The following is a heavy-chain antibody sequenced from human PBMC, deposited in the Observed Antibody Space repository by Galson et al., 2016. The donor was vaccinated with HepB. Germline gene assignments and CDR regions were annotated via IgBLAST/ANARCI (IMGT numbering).Heavy chain of an antibody. Sequence: SLRLSCAASGFTFSSYVMHWVRQAPGKGLEYVSAISSNGGRTYYANSVKGRFTISRDNSKNTLYLQMGSLRPEDMAVYYCARPRGYSSSWVDAFDVWGQGTLVIVSS. CDR2: ISSNGGRT. J-gene: IGHJ3*01. CDR3: ARPRGYSSSWVDAFDV. V-gene: IGHV3-64*01. D-gene: IGHD6-13*01. CDR1: GFTFSSYV.